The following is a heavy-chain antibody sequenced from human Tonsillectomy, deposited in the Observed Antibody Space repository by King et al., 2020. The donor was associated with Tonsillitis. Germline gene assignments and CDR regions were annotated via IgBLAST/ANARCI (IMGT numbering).Heavy chain of an antibody. CDR1: RFTFSSYW. CDR3: ARDLTYYDILSGYYNGAFDI. V-gene: IGHV3-7*01. D-gene: IGHD3-9*01. CDR2: IKQDGSEK. Sequence: VQLVESGGGLVQPGGSLRLSCAASRFTFSSYWMSWVRQAPGKGLEWVANIKQDGSEKYYVDSVKGRFTIYRDNAKNSLYLQMNSMRAEDTAVYYCARDLTYYDILSGYYNGAFDIWGQGTMVTGSS. J-gene: IGHJ3*02.